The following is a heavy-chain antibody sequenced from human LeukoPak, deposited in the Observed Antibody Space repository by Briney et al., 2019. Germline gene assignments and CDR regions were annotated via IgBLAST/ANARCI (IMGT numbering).Heavy chain of an antibody. J-gene: IGHJ5*02. CDR3: ARGAAAGIVGWLDP. CDR1: GFTFSDYY. V-gene: IGHV3-11*04. Sequence: GGSLRLSCAASGFTFSDYYMSWIRQAPGKGLEWISYISSNGRTIYYADSVKGRFTISRDNAKNSLYLQMNSLRAEDTAVYYCARGAAAGIVGWLDPWGQGTLVTVSS. D-gene: IGHD6-13*01. CDR2: ISSNGRTI.